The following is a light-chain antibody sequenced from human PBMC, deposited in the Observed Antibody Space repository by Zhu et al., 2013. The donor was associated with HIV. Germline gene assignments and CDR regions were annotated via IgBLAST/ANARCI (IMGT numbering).Light chain of an antibody. V-gene: IGLV2-14*01. CDR1: SSDIGGYNF. Sequence: QSALTQPASVSGSPGQSITISCTGTSSDIGGYNFVSWYQQHPGKVPKLMIYEVTNRPSGVSDRFSGSKSGSTASLTISGLQADDEADYYCSSYTTRSTHYVFGPGTQVTVL. J-gene: IGLJ1*01. CDR2: EVT. CDR3: SSYTTRSTHYV.